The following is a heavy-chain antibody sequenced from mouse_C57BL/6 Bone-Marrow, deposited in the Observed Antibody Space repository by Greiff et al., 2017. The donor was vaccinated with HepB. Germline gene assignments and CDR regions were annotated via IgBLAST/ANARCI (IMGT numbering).Heavy chain of an antibody. CDR2: ISNGGGST. V-gene: IGHV5-12*01. D-gene: IGHD2-13*01. CDR1: GFTFSDYY. CDR3: ARHDGLQYAMDY. J-gene: IGHJ4*01. Sequence: EVKLMESGGGLVQPGGSLKLSCAASGFTFSDYYMYWVRQTPEKRLEWVAYISNGGGSTYYPDTVKGRFTISRDNAKNTLYLQMSRLKSEDTAMYYCARHDGLQYAMDYWGQGTSVTVSS.